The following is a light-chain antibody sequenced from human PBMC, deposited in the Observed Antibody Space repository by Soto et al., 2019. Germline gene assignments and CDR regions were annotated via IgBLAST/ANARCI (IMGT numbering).Light chain of an antibody. J-gene: IGKJ1*01. V-gene: IGKV1-5*03. CDR3: QQYNSYPWT. CDR1: QSISSW. CDR2: KAS. Sequence: DIQMTQSPSTLSASVGDRVTTTCRASQSISSWLAWYQQKPGKAPKLLIYKASSLESGVPSRFSGSGSGTEFTLTISSLQPDDFATYYCQQYNSYPWTFGQGTKVDIK.